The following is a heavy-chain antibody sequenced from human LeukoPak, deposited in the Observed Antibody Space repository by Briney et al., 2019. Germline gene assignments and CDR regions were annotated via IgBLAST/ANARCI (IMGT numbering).Heavy chain of an antibody. CDR1: GFIFGDYL. V-gene: IGHV3-49*03. CDR2: ISGGTT. CDR3: SRGSGWLSVY. D-gene: IGHD6-19*01. Sequence: GGSLRLSCTASGFIFGDYLMSWFRQAPGKGLEWIGFISGGTTEYAASLKGRFDISRNDSTSIAYLQMNSLTAEDSAVYYCSRGSGWLSVYWGQGTLVTVSS. J-gene: IGHJ4*02.